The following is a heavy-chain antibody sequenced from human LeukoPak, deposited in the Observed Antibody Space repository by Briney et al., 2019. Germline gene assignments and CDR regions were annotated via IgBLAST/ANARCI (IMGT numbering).Heavy chain of an antibody. CDR3: AKAYFLYDDYYYYYMDV. Sequence: GGSLRLSCAASGFTFSSYEMNWVRQAPGKGLEWVSYISSSGSTIYYADSVKGRFTISRDNAKNSLYLQMNSLRAEDTAVYYCAKAYFLYDDYYYYYMDVWGKGTAVTVSS. J-gene: IGHJ6*03. CDR1: GFTFSSYE. D-gene: IGHD2-21*01. CDR2: ISSSGSTI. V-gene: IGHV3-48*03.